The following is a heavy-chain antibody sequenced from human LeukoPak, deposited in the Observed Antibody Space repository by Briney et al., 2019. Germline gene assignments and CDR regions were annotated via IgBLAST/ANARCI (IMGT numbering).Heavy chain of an antibody. J-gene: IGHJ6*02. CDR1: GYTLTELS. Sequence: ASVKVSCKVSGYTLTELSIHWVRQAPGKGLEWMGGFDPEDGETIYAQKFQGRVTMTEDTSTDTAYMELSSLRSEDTAVYYCVTLGWFGEAYGMDVWAKGPRSPSP. D-gene: IGHD3-10*01. CDR3: VTLGWFGEAYGMDV. CDR2: FDPEDGET. V-gene: IGHV1-24*01.